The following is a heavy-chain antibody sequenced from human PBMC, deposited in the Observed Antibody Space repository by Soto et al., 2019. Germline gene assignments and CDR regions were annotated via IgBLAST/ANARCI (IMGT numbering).Heavy chain of an antibody. V-gene: IGHV1-18*01. J-gene: IGHJ4*02. D-gene: IGHD3-10*01. CDR2: ATHTGNT. CDR1: GYSFTSYV. CDR3: ARSGEHPLDF. Sequence: QVQLVQSGPEVKKPGASVKVSCKTSGYSFTSYVINWVRQAAGQGLEWMGFATHTGNTNYAQKFQGRVALTSDSSTSTAYMELRGLRSDDTAVYYCARSGEHPLDFWGQGTPVTISS.